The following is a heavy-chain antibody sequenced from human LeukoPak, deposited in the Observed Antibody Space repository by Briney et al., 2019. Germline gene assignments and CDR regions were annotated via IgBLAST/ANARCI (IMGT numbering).Heavy chain of an antibody. V-gene: IGHV3-23*01. J-gene: IGHJ2*01. Sequence: PGGSLRLSCVASGLTFSNAWMNWVRQAPGKGLEWVSAISGSGDNTYYADSVKGRFTISRDNSKNTLYLQMNSLRAEDTAVYYCARTPWNWYFDLWGRGTLVTVSS. CDR1: GLTFSNAW. CDR2: ISGSGDNT. D-gene: IGHD1-1*01. CDR3: ARTPWNWYFDL.